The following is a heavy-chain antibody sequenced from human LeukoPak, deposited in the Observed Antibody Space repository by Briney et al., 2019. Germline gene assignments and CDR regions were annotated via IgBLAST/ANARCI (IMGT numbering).Heavy chain of an antibody. J-gene: IGHJ4*02. CDR2: ISAYNGNT. CDR1: GYTFTSYG. Sequence: ASVKVSCKASGYTFTSYGISWVRQAPGQGLEWMGWISAYNGNTNYAQKLQGRVTMTTDTSTSTAYMELRSLRSDDTAVYYCARAYQRLGELSLPDYWGQGTLVTVSS. D-gene: IGHD3-16*02. V-gene: IGHV1-18*01. CDR3: ARAYQRLGELSLPDY.